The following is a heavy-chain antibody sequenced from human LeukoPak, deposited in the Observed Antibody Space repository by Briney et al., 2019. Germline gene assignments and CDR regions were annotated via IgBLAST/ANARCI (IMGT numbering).Heavy chain of an antibody. CDR2: ISISGDMT. CDR3: ANEEVPNDY. Sequence: PGGSLRLSCEVSGFPFSSHAMSWVRQAPGRGLEWVSGISISGDMTYYADSVQGRFIISRDNSKNTVYLQTDSLRVEDTAVYYCANEEVPNDYWGQGTLVTVSS. V-gene: IGHV3-23*01. J-gene: IGHJ4*02. D-gene: IGHD4/OR15-4a*01. CDR1: GFPFSSHA.